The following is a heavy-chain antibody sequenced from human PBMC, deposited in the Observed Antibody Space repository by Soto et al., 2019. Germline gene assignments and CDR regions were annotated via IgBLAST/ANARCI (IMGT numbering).Heavy chain of an antibody. J-gene: IGHJ5*02. CDR2: INAYNCNT. V-gene: IGHV1-18*01. CDR1: GYTFTSYG. CDR3: ARVLPPFDP. Sequence: QVQLVQSGSEVKKPGASVKISCKASGYTFTSYGISWVRQAPGQGLEWMGWINAYNCNTNYAQKLQGRVTMTTDTSTNTAYMELRRLRSDDTAVYYCARVLPPFDPWGQGTLVTVSA.